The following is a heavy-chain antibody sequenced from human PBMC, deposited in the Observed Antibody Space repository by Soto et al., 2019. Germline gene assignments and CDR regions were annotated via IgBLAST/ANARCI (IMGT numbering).Heavy chain of an antibody. CDR2: INAGNGNT. Sequence: ASVKVSCKASGYTFTSYAMHWVRQAPGQRLEWMGWINAGNGNTKYSQKFQGRVTITRDTSASTAYMELSSLRSEDTAVYYCARRCLTGYYFFDYWGQGTLVTVSS. CDR1: GYTFTSYA. D-gene: IGHD3-9*01. CDR3: ARRCLTGYYFFDY. V-gene: IGHV1-3*01. J-gene: IGHJ4*02.